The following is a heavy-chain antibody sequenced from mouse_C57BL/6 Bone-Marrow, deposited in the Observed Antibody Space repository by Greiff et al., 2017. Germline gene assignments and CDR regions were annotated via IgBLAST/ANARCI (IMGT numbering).Heavy chain of an antibody. CDR1: GFTFSSYT. Sequence: EVNLVESGGGLVKPGGSLKLSCAASGFTFSSYTMSWVRQTPEKRLEWVATISGGGGNTYYPDSVKGRFTISRDNAKNTLYLQMSSLRSEDTALYYCARWLLRNWYFDVWGTGTTVTVSS. CDR3: ARWLLRNWYFDV. J-gene: IGHJ1*03. CDR2: ISGGGGNT. D-gene: IGHD2-3*01. V-gene: IGHV5-9*01.